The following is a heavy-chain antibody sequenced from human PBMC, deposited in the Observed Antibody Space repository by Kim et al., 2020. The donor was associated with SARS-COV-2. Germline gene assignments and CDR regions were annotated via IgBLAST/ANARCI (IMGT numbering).Heavy chain of an antibody. V-gene: IGHV1-69*13. Sequence: SVKVSCKASGGTFSSYAISWVRQAPGQGLEWMGGIIPIFGTANYAQKFQGRVTITADESTSTAYMELSSLRSEDTAVYYCARVGAGDGDYPGWFDPWGQGTLVTVSS. J-gene: IGHJ5*02. CDR3: ARVGAGDGDYPGWFDP. D-gene: IGHD4-17*01. CDR2: IIPIFGTA. CDR1: GGTFSSYA.